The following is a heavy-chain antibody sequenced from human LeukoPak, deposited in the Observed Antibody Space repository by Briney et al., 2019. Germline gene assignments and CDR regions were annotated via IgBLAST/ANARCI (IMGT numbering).Heavy chain of an antibody. Sequence: ASVKVSCKASGYTFTSYGISWVRQAPGQGLEWMGWISAYNGNTNYAQKLQGRVTMTTDTATSTAYMELSRLRSYDTAVDYCATGAARGPGSYCPPAPGYRGPRTPVTAS. V-gene: IGHV1-18*01. CDR1: GYTFTSYG. D-gene: IGHD3-10*01. CDR3: ATGAARGPGSYCPPAPGY. CDR2: ISAYNGNT. J-gene: IGHJ4*02.